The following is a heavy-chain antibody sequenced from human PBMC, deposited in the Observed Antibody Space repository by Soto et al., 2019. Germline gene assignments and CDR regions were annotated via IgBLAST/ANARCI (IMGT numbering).Heavy chain of an antibody. V-gene: IGHV3-33*01. CDR1: GFTFSSYG. CDR3: ARGLWFWEGYFDY. Sequence: QVQLVESGGGVVQPGRSLRLSCAASGFTFSSYGMHWVRQAPGKGLEWVAVIWYDGSNKYYADSVKGRFTISRDNSKNTLYLQMNSLRAEDTAVYYCARGLWFWEGYFDYWGQGTLVTVSS. D-gene: IGHD3-10*01. CDR2: IWYDGSNK. J-gene: IGHJ4*02.